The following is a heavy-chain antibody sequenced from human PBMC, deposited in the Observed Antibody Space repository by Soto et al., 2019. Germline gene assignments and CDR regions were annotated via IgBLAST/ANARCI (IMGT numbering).Heavy chain of an antibody. CDR1: GFTFSSYS. D-gene: IGHD6-6*01. CDR3: ARGPRSIAARPDYYYGMDV. CDR2: ISSSSSNI. J-gene: IGHJ6*02. Sequence: EVQLVESGGGLVQPGGSLRLSCAASGFTFSSYSMNWVRQAPGKGLEWVSYISSSSSNIYYADSVKGRFTISRDNAKNSLYLQMNSLRDEDTAVYYCARGPRSIAARPDYYYGMDVWGQGTTVTVSS. V-gene: IGHV3-48*02.